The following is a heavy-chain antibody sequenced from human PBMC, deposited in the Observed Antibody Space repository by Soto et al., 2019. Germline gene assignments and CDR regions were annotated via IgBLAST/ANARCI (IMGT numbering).Heavy chain of an antibody. V-gene: IGHV3-48*02. D-gene: IGHD1-26*01. J-gene: IGHJ6*02. CDR3: ARGSYRGVTLQYYYYYYGMDV. Sequence: GGSLRLSCAASGFTFSSYSMNWVRQAPGKGLEWVSYISSSSSTIYYADSVKGRFTISRDNAKNSLYLQMNSLRDEDTAVYYCARGSYRGVTLQYYYYYYGMDVWGQGTTVTVSS. CDR2: ISSSSSTI. CDR1: GFTFSSYS.